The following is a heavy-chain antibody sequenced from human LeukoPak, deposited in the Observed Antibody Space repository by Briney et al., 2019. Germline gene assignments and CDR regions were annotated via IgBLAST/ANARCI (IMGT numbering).Heavy chain of an antibody. Sequence: ASVKVSCKASGGTFSRYAISGVRQALGQGHEWMGGIIPIFGTANYAQKFQGRVTITADESTSTAYMELSSLRSEDTAVYYCARGASSSFYDYWGQGTLVTVSS. D-gene: IGHD6-6*01. J-gene: IGHJ4*02. CDR3: ARGASSSFYDY. CDR1: GGTFSRYA. V-gene: IGHV1-69*13. CDR2: IIPIFGTA.